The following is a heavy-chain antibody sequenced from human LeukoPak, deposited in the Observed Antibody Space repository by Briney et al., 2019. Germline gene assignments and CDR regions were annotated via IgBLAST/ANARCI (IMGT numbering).Heavy chain of an antibody. V-gene: IGHV4-38-2*01. Sequence: SETLSLTCAVSGYSISSGHHWGWIRQPPGKGLEWIGIIYHSGSTYYTPSLKSRVTISIDTSKNQFSLKLSSVTAADTAVYYCATSRGGYPYNFFDPWGQGTLVTVSS. CDR3: ATSRGGYPYNFFDP. CDR1: GYSISSGHH. CDR2: IYHSGST. D-gene: IGHD2-15*01. J-gene: IGHJ5*02.